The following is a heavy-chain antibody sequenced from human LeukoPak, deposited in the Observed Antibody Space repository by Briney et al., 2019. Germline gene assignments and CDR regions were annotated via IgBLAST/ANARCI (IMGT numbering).Heavy chain of an antibody. J-gene: IGHJ5*02. CDR2: INHSGST. D-gene: IGHD1-26*01. CDR3: ARDSGSYYVGWFDP. V-gene: IGHV4-34*01. Sequence: SETLSLTCAVYGGSFSGYYWSWIRQPPGKGLERIGEINHSGSTNYNPSLKSRVTISVDTPKNQFSLKLSSVTAADTAVYYCARDSGSYYVGWFDPWGQGTLVTVSS. CDR1: GGSFSGYY.